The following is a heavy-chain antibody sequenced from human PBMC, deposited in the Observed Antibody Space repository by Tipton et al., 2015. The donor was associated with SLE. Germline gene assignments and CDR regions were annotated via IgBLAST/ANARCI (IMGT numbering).Heavy chain of an antibody. Sequence: GSLRLSCAASGFTFSSYGMHWVRQAPGKGLEWVAFIRYDGSNKYYADSVKGRFTISRDNSKNTLYLQMNSLRAEDTAVYYCAKEYYDILTGPDAFDIWGQGTMVTVSS. D-gene: IGHD3-9*01. J-gene: IGHJ3*02. V-gene: IGHV3-30*02. CDR3: AKEYYDILTGPDAFDI. CDR2: IRYDGSNK. CDR1: GFTFSSYG.